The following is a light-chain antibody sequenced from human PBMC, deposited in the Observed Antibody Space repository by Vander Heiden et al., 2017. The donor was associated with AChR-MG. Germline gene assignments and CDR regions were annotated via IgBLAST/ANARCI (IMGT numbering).Light chain of an antibody. V-gene: IGKV3-20*01. CDR2: GAS. CDR1: QSVSSSY. Sequence: IVLTQSPGTLSLSPGERATPSCRASQSVSSSYLAWYQQKPGQAPRLLIYGASSRATGIPDRFSGSGSGTDFTLTISRLEPEDFAVYYCQQYGSSLVTFGPGTKVDIK. CDR3: QQYGSSLVT. J-gene: IGKJ3*01.